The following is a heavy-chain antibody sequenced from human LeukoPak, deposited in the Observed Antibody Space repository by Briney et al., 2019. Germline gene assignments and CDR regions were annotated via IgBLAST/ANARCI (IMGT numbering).Heavy chain of an antibody. D-gene: IGHD6-13*01. Sequence: GGSLRLSCAAPGFTFSSSAMSWVRQVPGKGLEWVSGISASGGSTYYADSVKGRFTISRDNSKNTLYLQMNSLRAEDTAVYYCAKDQLDIFDYWGQGTLVTVSS. CDR2: ISASGGST. J-gene: IGHJ4*02. V-gene: IGHV3-23*01. CDR3: AKDQLDIFDY. CDR1: GFTFSSSA.